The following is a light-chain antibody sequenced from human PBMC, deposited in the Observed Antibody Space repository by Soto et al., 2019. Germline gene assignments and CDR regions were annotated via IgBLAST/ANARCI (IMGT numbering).Light chain of an antibody. CDR2: DAS. Sequence: EIVLTQSPGTLSLSPVDGATLSCSASQSVSSSSLAWYPQKLSQAPRLLIYDASNRATGIPARFSGSGSGTDFTLTISSLEPEDFAVYYCQQRSNWPLTCGGGTKGDIK. CDR3: QQRSNWPLT. CDR1: QSVSSSS. V-gene: IGKV3D-20*02. J-gene: IGKJ4*01.